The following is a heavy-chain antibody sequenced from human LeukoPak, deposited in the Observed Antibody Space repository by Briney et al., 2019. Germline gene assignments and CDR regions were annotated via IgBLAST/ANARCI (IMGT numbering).Heavy chain of an antibody. CDR1: GGSISSYY. Sequence: PSETLSLTCTVSGGSISSYYWSWIRQPPGKGLEWIGYIYYSGSTNYNPSLKSRVTISVDTSKNQFSLKLSSVTAADTAVYYCARDFQGSAFDIWGQGTMVTVSS. V-gene: IGHV4-59*01. CDR3: ARDFQGSAFDI. J-gene: IGHJ3*02. CDR2: IYYSGST. D-gene: IGHD6-6*01.